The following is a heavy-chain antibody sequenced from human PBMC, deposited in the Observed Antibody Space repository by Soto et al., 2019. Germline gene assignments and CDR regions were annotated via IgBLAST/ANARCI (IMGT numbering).Heavy chain of an antibody. V-gene: IGHV3-48*02. CDR2: ISSSSSTI. J-gene: IGHJ6*02. Sequence: GGSLRLSCAASGFTFSSYSMNWVRLAPGKGLEWVSYISSSSSTIYYADSVKGRFTISRDNAKNSLYLQMNSLRDEDTAVYYCSGIAAAEIYYYYYGMDVWGQGTTVTVSS. D-gene: IGHD6-13*01. CDR3: SGIAAAEIYYYYYGMDV. CDR1: GFTFSSYS.